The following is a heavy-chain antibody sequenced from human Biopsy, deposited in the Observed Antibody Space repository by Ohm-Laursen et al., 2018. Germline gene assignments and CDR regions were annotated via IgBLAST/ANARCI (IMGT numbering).Heavy chain of an antibody. CDR2: IYDRGSTA. J-gene: IGHJ4*02. CDR3: AGGMCSSGWPYIDS. CDR1: GDSVSSGSFY. D-gene: IGHD6-19*01. V-gene: IGHV4-61*01. Sequence: SDTLSLTCTGFGDSVSSGSFYWTWIRQRPGQGLDFFRYIYDRGSTAKYNPSTECRVTMSVDMHKNQFSLKLSSVTATDTAIYYCAGGMCSSGWPYIDSWGQGTLVTVSS.